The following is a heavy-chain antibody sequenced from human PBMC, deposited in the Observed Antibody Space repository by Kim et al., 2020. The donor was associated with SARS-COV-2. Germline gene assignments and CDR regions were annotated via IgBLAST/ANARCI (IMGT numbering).Heavy chain of an antibody. V-gene: IGHV1-18*01. Sequence: ASVKVSCKASGYTFTSYGISWVRQAPGQGLEWMGWISAYNGNTNYAQKLQGRVTMTTDTSTSTAYMELRSLRSDDTAVYYCARFSSNYDILTGYHLDYYYGMDVWGQGTTVTVSS. J-gene: IGHJ6*02. CDR3: ARFSSNYDILTGYHLDYYYGMDV. D-gene: IGHD3-9*01. CDR1: GYTFTSYG. CDR2: ISAYNGNT.